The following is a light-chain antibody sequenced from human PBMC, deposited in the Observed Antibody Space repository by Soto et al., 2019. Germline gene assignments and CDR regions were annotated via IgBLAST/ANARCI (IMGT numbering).Light chain of an antibody. CDR1: QSVSSN. CDR2: GAS. CDR3: QQSGSSPPT. J-gene: IGKJ1*01. V-gene: IGKV3-20*01. Sequence: EIIMTQSPATLSVSPGEGATLSCRASQSVSSNLAWYQQKPGQAPRLLIYGASSRATGIPDRFSGSGSGTDFTLTINRLEPEDFAVYYCQQSGSSPPTFGQGTKVDIK.